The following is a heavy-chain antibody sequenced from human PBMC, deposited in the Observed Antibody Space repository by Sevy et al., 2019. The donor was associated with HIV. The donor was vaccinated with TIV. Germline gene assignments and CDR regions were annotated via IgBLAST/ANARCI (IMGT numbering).Heavy chain of an antibody. CDR1: GFTFSNAW. CDR3: TTDDYYDSSGYHPPGTFDI. V-gene: IGHV3-15*01. CDR2: IKSKTDGGTT. Sequence: GGSLRLSCAASGFTFSNAWMSWVRQAPGKGLEWVGRIKSKTDGGTTDYAAPVKGRFTISRDDSKNTLYLQMNSLKTEDTAVYYCTTDDYYDSSGYHPPGTFDIWGQWTMVTVSS. D-gene: IGHD3-22*01. J-gene: IGHJ3*02.